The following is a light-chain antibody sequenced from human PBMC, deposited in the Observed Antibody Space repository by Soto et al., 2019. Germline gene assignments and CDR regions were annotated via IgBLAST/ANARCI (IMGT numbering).Light chain of an antibody. Sequence: DVQMTQSPSTLSASIGDTVTITCRASQTIVTWLAWYQQKPGRPPKHLIYMASNLGSGVPSRFSGRGSGTEFTLTISGLQPEDIGTYYWQQDNSYPKTFGGGTKLDI. V-gene: IGKV1-5*03. J-gene: IGKJ2*01. CDR3: QQDNSYPKT. CDR1: QTIVTW. CDR2: MAS.